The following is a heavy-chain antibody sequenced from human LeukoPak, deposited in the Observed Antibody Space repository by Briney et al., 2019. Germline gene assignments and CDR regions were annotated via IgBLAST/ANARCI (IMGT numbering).Heavy chain of an antibody. CDR1: GFTFNTYA. CDR2: ISGSGGYT. Sequence: QPGGSLRLSCAASGFTFNTYAMSWVRQAPGKGLEWVSGISGSGGYTYYADSVKGRFTISRDNSKNTLYLQMNSLRADDTAVYYCAKTSISMKVVVITRGFAFDIWGQGTLVTVSS. CDR3: AKTSISMKVVVITRGFAFDI. D-gene: IGHD3-22*01. J-gene: IGHJ3*02. V-gene: IGHV3-23*01.